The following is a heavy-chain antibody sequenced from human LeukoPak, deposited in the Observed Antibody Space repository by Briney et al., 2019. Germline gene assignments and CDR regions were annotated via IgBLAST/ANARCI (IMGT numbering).Heavy chain of an antibody. CDR1: GFTFSSYA. D-gene: IGHD3-10*01. CDR3: AKASRLLDGSGSYPGYFDY. J-gene: IGHJ4*02. CDR2: ISGSGDST. V-gene: IGHV3-23*01. Sequence: PGGSLRLSCAASGFTFSSYAMSWVRQAPGKGLEWVSSISGSGDSTYYADSVKGRFTISRDNSKNTLYLQMNSLRAEDTAVYYCAKASRLLDGSGSYPGYFDYWGQGALVTVSS.